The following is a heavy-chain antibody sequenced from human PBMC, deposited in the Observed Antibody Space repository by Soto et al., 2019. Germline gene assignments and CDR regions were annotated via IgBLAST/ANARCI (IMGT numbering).Heavy chain of an antibody. J-gene: IGHJ5*02. CDR3: ARERLHSSGGGWFDP. V-gene: IGHV3-7*01. CDR1: GFTFSSYW. Sequence: PGGSLRLSCAASGFTFSSYWMSWVRQAPGKGREWVANIKQDGSEKYYVDSVKGRFTISRDNAKNSLYLQMNSLRAEDTAVYYCARERLHSSGGGWFDPWGQGTLVTVSS. CDR2: IKQDGSEK. D-gene: IGHD6-19*01.